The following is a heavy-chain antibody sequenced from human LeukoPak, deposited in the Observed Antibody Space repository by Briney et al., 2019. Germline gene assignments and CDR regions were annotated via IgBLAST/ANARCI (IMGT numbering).Heavy chain of an antibody. CDR1: GYTFTSYG. CDR3: ARGGSRVTTINILDY. J-gene: IGHJ4*02. D-gene: IGHD5-24*01. CDR2: IRVYNGDT. Sequence: ASVKVSCKASGYTFTSYGISWVRQAPGQGLKWMGWIRVYNGDTNYAQKFKGRVTMTTDTSINTAYMELRSLGSDDTAVYYCARGGSRVTTINILDYWGQGTLVTVSS. V-gene: IGHV1-18*01.